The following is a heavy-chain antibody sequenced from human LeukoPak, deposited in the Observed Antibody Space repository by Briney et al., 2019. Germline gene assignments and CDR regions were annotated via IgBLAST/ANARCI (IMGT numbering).Heavy chain of an antibody. D-gene: IGHD3-10*01. J-gene: IGHJ6*02. Sequence: GGSLRLSCAASGFTVSQNYMTWVRQAPGKGLEWVSAIYSGGSTFYADSVKGRFTISRDNSKNTLFLQMSSLRAEDTAVYYCAREVWSVSGSEDGYAGYSHGMDVWGQGTTVTVSS. CDR1: GFTVSQNY. CDR2: IYSGGST. CDR3: AREVWSVSGSEDGYAGYSHGMDV. V-gene: IGHV3-66*01.